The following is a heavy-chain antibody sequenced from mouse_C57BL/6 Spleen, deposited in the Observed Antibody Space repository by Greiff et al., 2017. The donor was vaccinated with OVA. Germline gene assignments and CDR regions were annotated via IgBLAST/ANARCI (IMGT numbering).Heavy chain of an antibody. CDR2: IDPSDSET. CDR1: GYTFTSYW. J-gene: IGHJ1*03. Sequence: QVQLQQPGAELVRPGSSVKLSCKASGYTFTSYWMHWVKQRPIQGLEWIGNIDPSDSETHYNQKFKDKATLTVDKSSSTAYMQLSSLTSEDSAVYYCAREGNYGNYVYFDVWGTGTTVTVSS. CDR3: AREGNYGNYVYFDV. V-gene: IGHV1-52*01. D-gene: IGHD2-1*01.